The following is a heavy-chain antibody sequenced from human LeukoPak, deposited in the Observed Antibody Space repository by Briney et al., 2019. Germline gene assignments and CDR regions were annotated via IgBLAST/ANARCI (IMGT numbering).Heavy chain of an antibody. J-gene: IGHJ4*02. Sequence: SVKVSCKASGYTFTSYYMHWVRQAPGQGLEWMGGIIPIFGTANYAQKFQGRVTITADESTSTAYMELSSLRSEDTAVYYCARAPTYYYDSSGYHYDDGQAPLWDYWGQGTLVTVSS. CDR2: IIPIFGTA. D-gene: IGHD3-22*01. V-gene: IGHV1-69*13. CDR3: ARAPTYYYDSSGYHYDDGQAPLWDY. CDR1: GYTFTSYY.